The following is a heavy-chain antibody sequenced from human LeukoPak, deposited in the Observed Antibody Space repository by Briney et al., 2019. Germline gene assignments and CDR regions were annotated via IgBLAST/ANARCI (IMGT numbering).Heavy chain of an antibody. CDR2: IYTSRNT. D-gene: IGHD6-13*01. Sequence: PSETLSLTCTVSGGSISSYYWSRIRQPAGKGLEWIGRIYTSRNTNYNPSLKSRVTMSVDTSKNQFSLKLSSVTAADTAVYYCARAPYSSSWWDTFDYWGQGTLVTVSS. J-gene: IGHJ4*02. CDR3: ARAPYSSSWWDTFDY. CDR1: GGSISSYY. V-gene: IGHV4-4*07.